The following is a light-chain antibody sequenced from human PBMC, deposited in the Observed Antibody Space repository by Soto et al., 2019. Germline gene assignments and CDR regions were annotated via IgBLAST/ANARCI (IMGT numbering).Light chain of an antibody. CDR1: QSVSSSY. Sequence: EIVSTPSPRPPSLSPVERSTLSCMASQSVSSSYLAWYKQKPVQAPRLLIYGASTRATGIPARFSGSGSGTEFTLTISSLQSEDFAVYYCQQFHNWPPITFGQGTRLEN. CDR2: GAS. V-gene: IGKV3-15*01. CDR3: QQFHNWPPIT. J-gene: IGKJ5*01.